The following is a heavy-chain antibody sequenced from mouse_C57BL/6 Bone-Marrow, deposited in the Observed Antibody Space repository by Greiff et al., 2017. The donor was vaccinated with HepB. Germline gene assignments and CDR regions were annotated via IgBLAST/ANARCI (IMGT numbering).Heavy chain of an antibody. CDR1: GFTFSDYG. D-gene: IGHD2-1*01. J-gene: IGHJ2*01. CDR3: ARKVYYGNYFDY. Sequence: EVKLMESGGGLVKPGGSLKLSCAASGFTFSDYGMHWVRQAPEKGLEWVAYISSGSSTIYYADTVKGRFTISRDNAKNTLFLQMTSLRSEDTAMYYCARKVYYGNYFDYWGQGTTLTVSS. CDR2: ISSGSSTI. V-gene: IGHV5-17*01.